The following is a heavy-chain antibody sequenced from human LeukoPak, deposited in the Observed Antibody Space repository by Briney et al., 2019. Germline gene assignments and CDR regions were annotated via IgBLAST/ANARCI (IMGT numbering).Heavy chain of an antibody. Sequence: SETLSLTCAVYGGSFSGYYWSWIRQPPGKGLEWIGSIYYSGSTYYNPSLKSRVTISVDTSKNQFSLKLSSVTAADTAVYYCARGIRSSSWYRPVDYWGQGTLVTVSS. D-gene: IGHD6-13*01. J-gene: IGHJ4*02. CDR1: GGSFSGYY. V-gene: IGHV4-34*01. CDR3: ARGIRSSSWYRPVDY. CDR2: IYYSGST.